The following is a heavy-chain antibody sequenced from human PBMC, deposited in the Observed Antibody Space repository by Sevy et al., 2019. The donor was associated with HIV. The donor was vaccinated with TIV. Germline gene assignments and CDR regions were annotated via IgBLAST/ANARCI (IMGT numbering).Heavy chain of an antibody. Sequence: GGSLRLSCAASGFTFSSYWMSWVRHAPGKGLEWVANIKQDGSEKYYVDSVKGRFTISRDNDKNSLYLQMNSLRAEDTAVYYCARDNGYSSGWYGYWGQGTLVTVSS. V-gene: IGHV3-7*01. CDR3: ARDNGYSSGWYGY. D-gene: IGHD6-19*01. CDR2: IKQDGSEK. CDR1: GFTFSSYW. J-gene: IGHJ4*02.